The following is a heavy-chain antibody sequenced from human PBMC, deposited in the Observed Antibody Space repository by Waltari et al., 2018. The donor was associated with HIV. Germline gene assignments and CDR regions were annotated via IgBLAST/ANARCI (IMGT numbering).Heavy chain of an antibody. CDR3: ARDRQGMVTKDFDY. V-gene: IGHV3-21*01. CDR2: ISSSSTFI. D-gene: IGHD2-21*02. J-gene: IGHJ4*02. Sequence: EVQLVESGGGLVKPGGSLRLSCAASGFTFSSYSMNWVRQAPGKGLEWVSSISSSSTFIYYADSVKGRFTISRDNAKNSLYLQMNSLRAEDTAVYYCARDRQGMVTKDFDYWGQGTLVTVSS. CDR1: GFTFSSYS.